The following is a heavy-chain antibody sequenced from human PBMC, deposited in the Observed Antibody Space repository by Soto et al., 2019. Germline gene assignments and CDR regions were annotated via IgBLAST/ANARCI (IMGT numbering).Heavy chain of an antibody. CDR3: ARGPEYYYGGSGYVDY. V-gene: IGHV4-34*01. CDR2: ITHGGST. J-gene: IGHJ4*02. D-gene: IGHD3-22*01. Sequence: SETLSLTCAVYGGSFSGHYWSWIRQPPGEGLEWIGEITHGGSTNYNPSLKSRVTMSLDTSKNQFSLKLSSVTAADTSVYYCARGPEYYYGGSGYVDYWGRGTLVTVSS. CDR1: GGSFSGHY.